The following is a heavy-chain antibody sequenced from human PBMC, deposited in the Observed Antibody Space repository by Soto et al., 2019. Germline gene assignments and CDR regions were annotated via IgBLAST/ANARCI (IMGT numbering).Heavy chain of an antibody. CDR2: IYYSGST. Sequence: QVQLQESGPGLVKPSQTLSLTCTVSGGSISSGGYYWSWIRQHPGKGLEWIGYIYYSGSTYFNASLXXRXTXXVATSKNQLSLKLSSVTATDTAVDYCARRVGESDYWGQGTMVIMSS. J-gene: IGHJ4*02. D-gene: IGHD1-26*01. V-gene: IGHV4-31*03. CDR1: GGSISSGGYY. CDR3: ARRVGESDY.